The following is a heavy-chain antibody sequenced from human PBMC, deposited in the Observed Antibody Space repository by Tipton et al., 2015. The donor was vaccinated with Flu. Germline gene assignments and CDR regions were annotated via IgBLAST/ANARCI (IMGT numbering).Heavy chain of an antibody. CDR3: ARRDYSNYVSEPKNWFDP. D-gene: IGHD4-11*01. CDR2: IFHSGNA. V-gene: IGHV4-38-2*02. CDR1: GNSIRSANYY. Sequence: TLSLTCTVSGNSIRSANYYWGWIWQPPGKGLEWIGNIFHSGNAYHNPSLKSRVTISVDTSKNQFSLKLTSVTAADTAVYYCARRDYSNYVSEPKNWFDPWGQGTLVTVSS. J-gene: IGHJ5*02.